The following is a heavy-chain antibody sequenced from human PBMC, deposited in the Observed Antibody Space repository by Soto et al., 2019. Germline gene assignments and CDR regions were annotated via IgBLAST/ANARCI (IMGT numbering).Heavy chain of an antibody. CDR1: GFTFNNYV. CDR2: ISSTGGGT. J-gene: IGHJ4*02. CDR3: AKGHDIVVVPTVDY. Sequence: GGSLRLSCAASGFTFNNYVMSWVRQAQGKGLEWVSGISSTGGGTYYADPVKGRFTISRDNSKNTLYLQMNNLRAGDTALYYCAKGHDIVVVPTVDYWGQGTLVTVSS. V-gene: IGHV3-23*01. D-gene: IGHD2-15*01.